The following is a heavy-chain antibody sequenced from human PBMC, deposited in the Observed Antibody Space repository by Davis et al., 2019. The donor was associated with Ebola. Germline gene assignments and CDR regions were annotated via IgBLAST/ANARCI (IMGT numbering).Heavy chain of an antibody. CDR2: IYWDDDK. J-gene: IGHJ4*02. CDR3: AHMVRESYYFDS. Sequence: SGPTLVKPTRTLTLTCTFSGFSLRTSGVAVAWIRQPPGKGLQWLALIYWDDDKRYSPSLRSRLTITKDTSKAQVVLTMTDMDPVDTGTYYCAHMVRESYYFDSWGQGTLVSVSS. D-gene: IGHD6-13*01. CDR1: GFSLRTSGVA. V-gene: IGHV2-5*02.